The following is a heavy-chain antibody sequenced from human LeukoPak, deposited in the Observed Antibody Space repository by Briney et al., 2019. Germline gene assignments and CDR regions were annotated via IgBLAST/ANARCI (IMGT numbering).Heavy chain of an antibody. CDR3: ARDAPSYYAGTGKNL. J-gene: IGHJ5*02. Sequence: ASVKVSCKASGYTFSNYGISWVRQAPGQGLEWMGWNSGDSGNTNYAQKLQGRVTMTTDTSTSTAYMELRSLRSDDTAVYYCARDAPSYYAGTGKNLWGQGTLVIVSS. D-gene: IGHD3-10*01. CDR2: NSGDSGNT. V-gene: IGHV1-18*01. CDR1: GYTFSNYG.